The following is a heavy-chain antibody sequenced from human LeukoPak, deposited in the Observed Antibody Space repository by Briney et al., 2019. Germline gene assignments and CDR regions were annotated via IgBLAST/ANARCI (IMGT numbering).Heavy chain of an antibody. Sequence: TGGSLRLSCAASGFIFSRYSMNWVSQAPGKGLEWVSVISGSGGSTYYADSVKGRFTISRDNSKNTLYLQMNSLRAEDTAVYYCAKQLPYGSGSRGPDYWGQGTLVTVSS. D-gene: IGHD3-10*01. V-gene: IGHV3-23*01. CDR3: AKQLPYGSGSRGPDY. J-gene: IGHJ4*02. CDR1: GFIFSRYS. CDR2: ISGSGGST.